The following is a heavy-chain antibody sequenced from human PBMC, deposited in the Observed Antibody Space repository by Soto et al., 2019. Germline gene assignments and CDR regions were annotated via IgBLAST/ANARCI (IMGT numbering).Heavy chain of an antibody. V-gene: IGHV3-23*01. J-gene: IGHJ4*02. CDR3: AKPASMTTREGFPH. D-gene: IGHD4-17*01. CDR1: GFTFSSYA. CDR2: ISGSGSNP. Sequence: GGSLRLSCAASGFTFSSYAMSWVRQAPGQGLEWVSAISGSGSNPYYADSVKGRFTISRDNSKNTLYLQMNSPRAEDTALYYWAKPASMTTREGFPHWGQETRVTVSS.